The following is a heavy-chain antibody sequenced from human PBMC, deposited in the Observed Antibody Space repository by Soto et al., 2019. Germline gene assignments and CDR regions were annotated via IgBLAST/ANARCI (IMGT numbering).Heavy chain of an antibody. CDR2: IRSKANSYAT. CDR1: GFTFSGSA. Sequence: GGSLRLSCAASGFTFSGSAMHWVRQASGKGLEWVGRIRSKANSYATAYAVSVKGRFTISRDDSRNTAYLQMNSLKTEDTAVYYCARGVYDFWSGHPKRLDYWGQGTVVTVSS. J-gene: IGHJ4*02. V-gene: IGHV3-73*01. CDR3: ARGVYDFWSGHPKRLDY. D-gene: IGHD3-3*01.